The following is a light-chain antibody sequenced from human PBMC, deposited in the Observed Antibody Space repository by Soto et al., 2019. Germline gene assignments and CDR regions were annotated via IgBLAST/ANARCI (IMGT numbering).Light chain of an antibody. CDR1: QSVSSN. CDR2: GAS. J-gene: IGKJ1*01. Sequence: EIVMTQSPATLSVSPGERATLSCRASQSVSSNLAWYQQKPGQAPRLLIYGASTRATGIPARFSGSGPGTEFTLTISSLQSEDVAVYYCQQYSDWPTFGQGTKVEIK. V-gene: IGKV3-15*01. CDR3: QQYSDWPT.